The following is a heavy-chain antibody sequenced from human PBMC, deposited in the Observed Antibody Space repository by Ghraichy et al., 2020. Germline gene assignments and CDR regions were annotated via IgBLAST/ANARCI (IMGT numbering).Heavy chain of an antibody. CDR2: IYYSGST. V-gene: IGHV4-59*01. J-gene: IGHJ6*02. Sequence: SETLSLTCTVSGGSISSYYWSWIRQPPGKGLEWIGYIYYSGSTNYNPSLKSRVTISVDTSKNQFSLKLSSVTAADTAVYYCARAVSFIAGEVWGQGTTVTVSS. CDR1: GGSISSYY. D-gene: IGHD3-16*02. CDR3: ARAVSFIAGEV.